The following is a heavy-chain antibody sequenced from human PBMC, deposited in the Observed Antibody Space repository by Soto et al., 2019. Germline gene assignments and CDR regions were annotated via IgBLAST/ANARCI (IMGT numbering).Heavy chain of an antibody. Sequence: GGSLRLSCTASGFTFGDYAMSWFRQAPGKGLEWVGFIRSKAYGGTTEYAASVKGRFTISRDDSKSIAYLQMNSLKTEDTAVYYCTRVAIKWELLFPGMDVWGQGTTVTVSS. J-gene: IGHJ6*02. D-gene: IGHD1-26*01. V-gene: IGHV3-49*03. CDR3: TRVAIKWELLFPGMDV. CDR2: IRSKAYGGTT. CDR1: GFTFGDYA.